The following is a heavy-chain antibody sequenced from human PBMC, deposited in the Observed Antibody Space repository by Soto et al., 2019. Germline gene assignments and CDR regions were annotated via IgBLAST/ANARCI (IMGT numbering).Heavy chain of an antibody. V-gene: IGHV3-64D*06. D-gene: IGHD6-19*01. J-gene: IGHJ3*02. CDR2: ISSNGGSA. CDR3: VKAQIYSSGWYYAFDI. CDR1: GFAFSSYA. Sequence: GSLSRSCSASGFAFSSYAMHWVRQAPGKGLEYVSAISSNGGSAYYADSVKGRFTISRDNSKNTLYLQMSSLRAEDTAVYYSVKAQIYSSGWYYAFDIWGQGTMVTVSS.